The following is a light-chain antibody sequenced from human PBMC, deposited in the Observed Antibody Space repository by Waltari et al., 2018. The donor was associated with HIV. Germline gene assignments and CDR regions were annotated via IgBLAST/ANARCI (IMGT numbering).Light chain of an antibody. Sequence: QSALTQPRSVSGSPGQSVTISCPGTSSDVGGFNFVSWYQQHPGKAPKLMIYDVTKRPSGVPDRFSGSKFDNTASLTISGLQADDEADYYCCSYAGSYTLVVFGGGTKLTVL. CDR1: SSDVGGFNF. CDR3: CSYAGSYTLVV. J-gene: IGLJ2*01. V-gene: IGLV2-11*01. CDR2: DVT.